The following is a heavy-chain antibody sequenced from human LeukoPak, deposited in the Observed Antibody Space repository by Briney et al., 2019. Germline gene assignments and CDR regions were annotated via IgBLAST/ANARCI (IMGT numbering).Heavy chain of an antibody. Sequence: GGSLRLSCAVSGFTFSSYGMHWVRQAPGKGLEWVATIKEDSSEKYYVDSVRGRFTISRDNAENSLYLQMNSLRVEDTAVYYCARTTHTDYWGQGTLVTVSS. CDR3: ARTTHTDY. D-gene: IGHD1-1*01. J-gene: IGHJ4*02. V-gene: IGHV3-7*01. CDR1: GFTFSSYG. CDR2: IKEDSSEK.